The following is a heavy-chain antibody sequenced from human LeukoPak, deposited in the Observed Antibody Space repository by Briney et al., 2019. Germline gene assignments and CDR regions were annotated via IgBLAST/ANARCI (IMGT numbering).Heavy chain of an antibody. CDR1: GFTLRSYW. Sequence: GGSLRLSCAASGFTLRSYWMNWFRQAPGKGLEWVANINPDGSENHYVDSVKGRFIIFRDNAQNSVSLQMNSLRAEDTALYFCVRGLQTTRGVDYWGQGTLVAVSS. CDR3: VRGLQTTRGVDY. D-gene: IGHD1-1*01. V-gene: IGHV3-7*04. CDR2: INPDGSEN. J-gene: IGHJ4*02.